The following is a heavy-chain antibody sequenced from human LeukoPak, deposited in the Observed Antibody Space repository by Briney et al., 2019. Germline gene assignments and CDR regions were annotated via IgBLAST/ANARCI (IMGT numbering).Heavy chain of an antibody. CDR1: GDSISSNY. J-gene: IGHJ4*02. D-gene: IGHD6-13*01. V-gene: IGHV4-59*01. CDR2: IYDSWNT. CDR3: ARGVGAAAGLPPFDY. Sequence: PSETLSLTCTVSGDSISSNYWSWIRQPPGKGLEWIGYIYDSWNTKYNPSLKGRVTISGDTSKNLFSLELTSVTAADTAVYYCARGVGAAAGLPPFDYWGQGTLVTVSS.